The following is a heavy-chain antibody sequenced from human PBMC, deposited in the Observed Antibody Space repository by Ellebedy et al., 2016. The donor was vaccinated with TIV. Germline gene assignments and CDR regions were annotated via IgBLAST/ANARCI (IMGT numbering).Heavy chain of an antibody. D-gene: IGHD5-12*01. Sequence: GESLKISCAASGFTFSSYSMNWVCQAQGKGLEWVSSISSSSSYIYYADSVKGRFTISRDNAKNSLYLQMNSLRAEDTAVYYCAAKKGATPGGDYWGQGTLVTVSS. V-gene: IGHV3-21*01. CDR1: GFTFSSYS. J-gene: IGHJ4*02. CDR2: ISSSSSYI. CDR3: AAKKGATPGGDY.